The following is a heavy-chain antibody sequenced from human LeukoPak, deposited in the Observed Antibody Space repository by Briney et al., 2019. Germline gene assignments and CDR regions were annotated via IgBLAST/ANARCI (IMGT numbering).Heavy chain of an antibody. J-gene: IGHJ4*02. CDR2: IIPILGIA. CDR3: AREDIVVVVAANHFDY. Sequence: SVKVSCTASGGTFSSYAISWVRQAPGQGLEWMGRIIPILGIANYAQKFQGRVTITADKSTSTAYMELSSLRSEDTAVYYCAREDIVVVVAANHFDYWGQGTLVTVSS. D-gene: IGHD2-15*01. V-gene: IGHV1-69*10. CDR1: GGTFSSYA.